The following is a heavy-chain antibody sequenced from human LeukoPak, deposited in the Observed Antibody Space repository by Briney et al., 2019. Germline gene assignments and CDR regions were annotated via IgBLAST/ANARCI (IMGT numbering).Heavy chain of an antibody. CDR2: IYPGDSDT. CDR1: GYSFTNYW. V-gene: IGHV5-51*01. J-gene: IGHJ4*02. Sequence: GESLKISCKGSGYSFTNYWIGWVRQMPGKGLEWMGIIYPGDSDTRYRPSFQGQVTISADKSISTAYLQWSSLKASDTAMYYCARRHRGPAYSSSWSHFDYWGQGTLVTVSS. D-gene: IGHD6-13*01. CDR3: ARRHRGPAYSSSWSHFDY.